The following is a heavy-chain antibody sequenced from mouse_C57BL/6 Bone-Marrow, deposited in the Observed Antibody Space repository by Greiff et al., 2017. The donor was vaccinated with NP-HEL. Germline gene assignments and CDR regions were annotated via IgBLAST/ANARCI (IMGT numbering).Heavy chain of an antibody. J-gene: IGHJ1*03. CDR1: GFTFSDAW. V-gene: IGHV6-6*01. CDR3: TRKGYYYGSSYGYFDV. CDR2: IRNKANNHAT. D-gene: IGHD1-1*01. Sequence: EVQVVESGGGLVQPGGSMKLSCAASGFTFSDAWMDWVRQSPEKGLEWVAEIRNKANNHATYYAESVKGRFTISRDDSKSSVYLQMNSLRAEDTGIYYCTRKGYYYGSSYGYFDVWGTGTTVTVSS.